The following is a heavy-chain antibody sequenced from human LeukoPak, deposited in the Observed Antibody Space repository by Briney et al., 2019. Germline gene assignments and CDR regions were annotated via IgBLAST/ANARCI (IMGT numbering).Heavy chain of an antibody. V-gene: IGHV3-11*01. Sequence: GGSLRLPCAASGFTFSDYNMRWIRQAPGKGLEWVSSISRSGSTKYYADSVKGRFTISRDNAKNSLFLQMNSLRAEDTAVYYCASLSYSGAIVVVPEPHDAFDIWGQGTMVTVSS. CDR1: GFTFSDYN. CDR2: ISRSGSTK. J-gene: IGHJ3*02. D-gene: IGHD3-22*01. CDR3: ASLSYSGAIVVVPEPHDAFDI.